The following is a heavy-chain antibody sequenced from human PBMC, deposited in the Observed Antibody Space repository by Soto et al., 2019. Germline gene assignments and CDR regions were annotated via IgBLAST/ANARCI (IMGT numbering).Heavy chain of an antibody. Sequence: ASVKVSCKASGYTFTSYAMHWVRQAPGQRLEWMGWINAGNGNIKYSQKFQGRITITRDTSASTAYMELSSLRSEDTAVYYCARDGDGVTMVRGVIINGDAFDIWGQGTMVTVSS. J-gene: IGHJ3*02. CDR1: GYTFTSYA. D-gene: IGHD3-10*01. V-gene: IGHV1-3*01. CDR2: INAGNGNI. CDR3: ARDGDGVTMVRGVIINGDAFDI.